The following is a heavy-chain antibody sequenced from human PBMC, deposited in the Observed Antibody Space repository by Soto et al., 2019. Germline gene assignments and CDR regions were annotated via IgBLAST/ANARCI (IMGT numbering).Heavy chain of an antibody. Sequence: QVQLVQSGAEVKKPGSSVKVSCKASGGTFSSNSISWVRQAPGQGLEWMGGVIPMLNTAQYARKFQGRVTITADKSTNTSHMELRSLTSEDTAVYYCARDRGLFGHDNWGQETRVTVAS. CDR1: GGTFSSNS. CDR2: VIPMLNTA. J-gene: IGHJ4*02. D-gene: IGHD2-21*01. CDR3: ARDRGLFGHDN. V-gene: IGHV1-69*14.